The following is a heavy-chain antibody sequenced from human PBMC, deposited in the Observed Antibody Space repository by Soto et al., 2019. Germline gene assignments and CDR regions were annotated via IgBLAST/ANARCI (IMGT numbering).Heavy chain of an antibody. CDR3: ARGGAADYLDH. Sequence: VSGGTIRQGGYSGSWIRLTKGKGLEWIGYINHLETTFYNPSFESRLTLSIDRAKNQFSLNLNSMSAADRSVDFCARGGAADYLDHWGQLILVIVS. J-gene: IGHJ4*02. D-gene: IGHD6-25*01. CDR2: INHLETT. V-gene: IGHV4-30-2*01. CDR1: GGTIRQGGYS.